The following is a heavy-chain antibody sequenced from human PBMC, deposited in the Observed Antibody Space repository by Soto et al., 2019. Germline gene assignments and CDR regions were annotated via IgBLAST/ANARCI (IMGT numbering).Heavy chain of an antibody. J-gene: IGHJ4*02. D-gene: IGHD3-22*01. Sequence: ETLSLTCTVSGGSISSSSYYWGWIRQPPGKGLEWIGSIYYSGSTYYNPSLKSRVTISVDTSKNQFSLKLSSVTAADTAVYYCARHGRGSYYDSSGSDFDYWGQGTLVTVSS. CDR2: IYYSGST. V-gene: IGHV4-39*01. CDR1: GGSISSSSYY. CDR3: ARHGRGSYYDSSGSDFDY.